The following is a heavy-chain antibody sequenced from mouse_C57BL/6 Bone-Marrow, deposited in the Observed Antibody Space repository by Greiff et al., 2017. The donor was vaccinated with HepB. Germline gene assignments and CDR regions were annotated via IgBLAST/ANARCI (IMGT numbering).Heavy chain of an antibody. CDR2: IWSGGST. Sequence: VQLQQSGPGLVQPSQSLSITCTVSGFSLTSYGVHWVRQSPGKGLEWLGVIWSGGSTDYNAAFISRLSISKDNSKSQVFFKMNSLQADDTAIYYCARKVTTVPFYAMDYWGQGTSVTVSS. J-gene: IGHJ4*01. V-gene: IGHV2-2*01. CDR1: GFSLTSYG. CDR3: ARKVTTVPFYAMDY. D-gene: IGHD1-1*01.